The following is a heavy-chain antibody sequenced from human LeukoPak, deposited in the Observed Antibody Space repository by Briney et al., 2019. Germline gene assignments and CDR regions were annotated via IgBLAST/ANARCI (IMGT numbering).Heavy chain of an antibody. V-gene: IGHV1-2*02. D-gene: IGHD3-3*01. CDR3: ARGYDFWSGYQH. CDR1: GYTFTGYY. CDR2: VNPNSGGT. Sequence: ASVKVSCKASGYTFTGYYMHWVRQAPGQGLEWMGWVNPNSGGTNYAQKFQGRVTMTRDTSISTAYMELSRLRPDDTAVYYCARGYDFWSGYQHWGQGHLVTVSS. J-gene: IGHJ4*02.